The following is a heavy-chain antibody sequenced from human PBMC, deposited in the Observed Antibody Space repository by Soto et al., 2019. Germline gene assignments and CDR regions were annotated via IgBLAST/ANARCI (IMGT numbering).Heavy chain of an antibody. Sequence: SETLSLTCAVSGASITYYYWNWIRQPPGRGLEWIVSFSSTGSTVYNPSLRSRVTMSLDTSKNQFSLNLNSVTSADMAVYYWARDSLATTCTFDHWGEGNLFTVSS. J-gene: IGHJ4*02. V-gene: IGHV4-59*01. D-gene: IGHD5-12*01. CDR2: FSSTGST. CDR1: GASITYYY. CDR3: ARDSLATTCTFDH.